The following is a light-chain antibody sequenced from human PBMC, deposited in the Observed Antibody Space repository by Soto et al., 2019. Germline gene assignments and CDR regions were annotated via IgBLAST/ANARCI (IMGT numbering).Light chain of an antibody. V-gene: IGKV3-20*01. Sequence: EIVLTQSPGTLSLSPGEGATLSCRASQSINSFLAWYQQRRGQAPRLLIHGASNRATGIPDRFSGGGSGPDFTLTISRLEPEDFAVYYCQQYGGSPRTFGQGTKVDIK. CDR2: GAS. CDR3: QQYGGSPRT. CDR1: QSINSF. J-gene: IGKJ1*01.